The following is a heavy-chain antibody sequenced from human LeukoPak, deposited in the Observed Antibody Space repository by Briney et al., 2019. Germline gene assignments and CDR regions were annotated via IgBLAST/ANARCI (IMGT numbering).Heavy chain of an antibody. CDR2: ISSSSRYI. V-gene: IGHV3-21*01. Sequence: GGSLRLSCAASGFTFSTYSMNWVRQAPGKGLEWVSSISSSSRYIYYADSVKGRFTISRDNAKNSLFLQMNSLRAEGTAVYYCARDWTSGWDYWGQGTLVTVSS. J-gene: IGHJ4*02. CDR1: GFTFSTYS. CDR3: ARDWTSGWDY. D-gene: IGHD6-19*01.